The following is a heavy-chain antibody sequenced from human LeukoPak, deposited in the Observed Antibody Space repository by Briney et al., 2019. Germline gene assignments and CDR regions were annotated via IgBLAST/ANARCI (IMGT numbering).Heavy chain of an antibody. Sequence: SETLSLTCTVSGGSISSYYWSWIRQPPGKGLEWIGYIYYSGSTNYNPSLKSRVTISVDTSKNQFSLKLSSVTAADTAVYYCARDLVLLWFGELLPRSFDIWGQGTMVTVSS. D-gene: IGHD3-10*01. J-gene: IGHJ3*02. CDR2: IYYSGST. CDR1: GGSISSYY. CDR3: ARDLVLLWFGELLPRSFDI. V-gene: IGHV4-59*01.